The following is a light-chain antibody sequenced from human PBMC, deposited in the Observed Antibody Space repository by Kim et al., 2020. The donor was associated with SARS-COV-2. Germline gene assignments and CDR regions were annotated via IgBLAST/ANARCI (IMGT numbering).Light chain of an antibody. CDR2: AAS. J-gene: IGKJ1*01. V-gene: IGKV1-39*01. CDR3: QQSYSDSWT. Sequence: ASAEDTYPITCRASQSIRSYLSWYQQKPGNAPKLLIYAASNLQSGVPSRFSGSESGTDFTLTISTLQIEDSATYFCQQSYSDSWTFGQGTQVDIK. CDR1: QSIRSY.